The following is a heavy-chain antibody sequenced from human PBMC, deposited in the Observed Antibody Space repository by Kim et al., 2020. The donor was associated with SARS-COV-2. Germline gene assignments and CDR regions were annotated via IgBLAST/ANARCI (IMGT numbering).Heavy chain of an antibody. CDR2: INSGNGNT. CDR3: ARGKIVMVPAALDY. J-gene: IGHJ4*02. Sequence: ASVKVSCKASEYTFSVYAMHWVRQAPGQRLEWLGWINSGNGNTKYSQKFQGRVTITRDTSASTVYMELSSLRSEDTAVYYCARGKIVMVPAALDYWGQGTLVTVSS. V-gene: IGHV1-3*01. CDR1: EYTFSVYA. D-gene: IGHD2-2*01.